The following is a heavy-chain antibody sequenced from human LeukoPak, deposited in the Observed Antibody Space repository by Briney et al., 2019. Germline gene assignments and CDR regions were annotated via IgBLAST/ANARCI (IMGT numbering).Heavy chain of an antibody. Sequence: ASVKVSCKVSGYTLTELSMDWVRQAPGKGLEWMGGFDPEDGETIYAQKFQGRVTMTEDTSTDTAYMELSSLRSEDTAVYYCATSFTGHVGFDSWGQGTMVTVSS. D-gene: IGHD1-14*01. CDR1: GYTLTELS. J-gene: IGHJ3*02. CDR3: ATSFTGHVGFDS. CDR2: FDPEDGET. V-gene: IGHV1-24*01.